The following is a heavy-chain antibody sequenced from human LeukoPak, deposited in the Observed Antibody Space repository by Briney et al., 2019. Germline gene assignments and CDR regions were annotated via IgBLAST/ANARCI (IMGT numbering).Heavy chain of an antibody. V-gene: IGHV3-30*04. Sequence: GGSLRPSCAASGFTFSSYAMHWVRQAPGKGLEWVAVISYDGSNKYYADSVKGRFTISRDNSKNTLYLQMNSLRAEDTAVYYCARVRYVDTAMVPFDYWGQGTLVTVSS. CDR3: ARVRYVDTAMVPFDY. D-gene: IGHD5-18*01. CDR2: ISYDGSNK. CDR1: GFTFSSYA. J-gene: IGHJ4*02.